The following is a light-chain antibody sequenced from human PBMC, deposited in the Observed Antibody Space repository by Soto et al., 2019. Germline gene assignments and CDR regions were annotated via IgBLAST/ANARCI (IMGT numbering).Light chain of an antibody. CDR2: GAS. CDR3: QQRSNWPIT. J-gene: IGKJ5*01. CDR1: QSVPSR. Sequence: EIVLTQSPGTLSLSPGERATLSCRASQSVPSRIAWYQQKPGQAPSLLIYGASTRATGVPDRFSGTGSGTEFTLTISSLEPEDFAVYYCQQRSNWPITFGQGTRLEIK. V-gene: IGKV3-11*01.